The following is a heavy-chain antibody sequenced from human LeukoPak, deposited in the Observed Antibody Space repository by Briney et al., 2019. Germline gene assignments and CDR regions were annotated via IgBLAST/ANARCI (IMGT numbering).Heavy chain of an antibody. V-gene: IGHV3-23*01. J-gene: IGHJ4*02. D-gene: IGHD3-22*01. CDR1: GFTFSTYA. CDR3: AGTYYYDSSGYSYEY. Sequence: GGSLRLSCAASGFTFSTYAMSWVRQAPGKGLEWVSGISGSGDRTDYADSVKGRFTISRDNSKNTLYVQMNSLRAEDTAVYYCAGTYYYDSSGYSYEYWGQGTLVAVSS. CDR2: ISGSGDRT.